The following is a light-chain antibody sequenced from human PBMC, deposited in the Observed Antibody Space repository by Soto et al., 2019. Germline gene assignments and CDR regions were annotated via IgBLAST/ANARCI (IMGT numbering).Light chain of an antibody. CDR1: SSNIGSNT. CDR3: AAWDDSLNGYV. V-gene: IGLV1-44*01. Sequence: VLTQPPAASGTPGQRVTISCSGSSSNIGSNTVNWYQQLPGTAPKLLIYSNNQRPSGVPDRFSGSKSGTSASLAISGLQSEDEADYYCAAWDDSLNGYVFGTGTKVTVL. J-gene: IGLJ1*01. CDR2: SNN.